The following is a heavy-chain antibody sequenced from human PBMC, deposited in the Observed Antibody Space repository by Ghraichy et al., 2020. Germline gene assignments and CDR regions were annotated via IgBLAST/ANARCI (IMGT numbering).Heavy chain of an antibody. D-gene: IGHD6-19*01. CDR3: ARGSSGGGSLTMDV. CDR2: IFHSGNT. V-gene: IGHV4-59*01. J-gene: IGHJ6*02. Sequence: SETLSLTCTVSGGSISPYYWSWMRQPPGKGLEWIGYIFHSGNTNYNPSLKSRATISVDTSKNQFSLRLSSVTAADTAVYYCARGSSGGGSLTMDVWGHGTTVTVSS. CDR1: GGSISPYY.